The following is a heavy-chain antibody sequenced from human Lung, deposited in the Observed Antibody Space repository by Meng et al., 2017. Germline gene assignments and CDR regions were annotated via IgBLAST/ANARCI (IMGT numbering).Heavy chain of an antibody. CDR3: ARRGLWLDPQTFAY. J-gene: IGHJ4*02. CDR2: IYHCGST. Sequence: PQAPAPGLVRPSGTRSLKCVVSGGSISNSYWYSCIRQPPGKGLEWIGEIYHCGSTNYTPSLKSRVTLSVDKSKNQFSLKLSSVTAADTAVYYCARRGLWLDPQTFAYWGQGTLVTVSS. V-gene: IGHV4-4*02. CDR1: GGSISNSYW. D-gene: IGHD6-19*01.